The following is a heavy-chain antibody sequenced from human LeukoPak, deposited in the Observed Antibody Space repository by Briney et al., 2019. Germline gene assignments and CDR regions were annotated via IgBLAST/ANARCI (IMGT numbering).Heavy chain of an antibody. D-gene: IGHD6-19*01. CDR1: GFTFSSYS. V-gene: IGHV3-21*01. CDR2: ISSSSSYI. CDR3: ARDTRGWYAISDY. Sequence: GGSLRLSCAASGFTFSSYSMNWVRQDPGKGLEWVSSISSSSSYIYYADSVKGRFTISRDNAKNSLYLQMNSLRAEDTAVYYCARDTRGWYAISDYWGQGTLVTVSS. J-gene: IGHJ4*02.